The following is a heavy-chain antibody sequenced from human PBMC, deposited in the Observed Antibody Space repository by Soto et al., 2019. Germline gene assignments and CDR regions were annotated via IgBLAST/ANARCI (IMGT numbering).Heavy chain of an antibody. V-gene: IGHV3-9*01. CDR1: GFTFDDYA. D-gene: IGHD6-19*01. CDR2: ISCNSSSI. Sequence: GGSLRLSCAASGFTFDDYAMHWVRQAPGKGLEWVSGISCNSSSIGYADSVKGRFTISRDNAKNSLYLQMNSLRAEDTAVYYCARDLYPGIAVAGCFDYWGQGTLVTVSS. CDR3: ARDLYPGIAVAGCFDY. J-gene: IGHJ4*02.